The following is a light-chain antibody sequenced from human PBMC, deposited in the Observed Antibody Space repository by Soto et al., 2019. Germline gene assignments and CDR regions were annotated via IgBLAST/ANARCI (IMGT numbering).Light chain of an antibody. CDR3: SSYTTSNSPLYV. V-gene: IGLV2-14*01. Sequence: QSALTQPASVSGSPGQSITISCTGTSSDTAGYNYVSWYQQHPGKAPKLMIYEVSNRPSGVSNRFSGSQSGNTASLTISGLLSEDEANDYCSSYTTSNSPLYVFGTGTKVTVL. J-gene: IGLJ1*01. CDR2: EVS. CDR1: SSDTAGYNY.